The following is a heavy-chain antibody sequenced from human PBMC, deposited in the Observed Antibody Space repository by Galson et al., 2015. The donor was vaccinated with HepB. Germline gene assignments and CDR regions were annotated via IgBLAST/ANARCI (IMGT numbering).Heavy chain of an antibody. CDR3: ARGRDIVEVPAAEGEIDY. V-gene: IGHV4-34*01. CDR2: INHSGST. CDR1: GGSFSGYY. D-gene: IGHD2-2*01. Sequence: SETLSLTCAVYGGSFSGYYWSWIRQPPGKGLEWIGEINHSGSTNYNPSLKSRVTISVDTSKNQFSLKLSSVTAADTAVYYCARGRDIVEVPAAEGEIDYWGQGTLVTVSS. J-gene: IGHJ4*02.